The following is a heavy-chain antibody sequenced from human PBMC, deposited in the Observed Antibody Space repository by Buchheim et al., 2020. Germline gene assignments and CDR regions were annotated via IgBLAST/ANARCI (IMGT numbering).Heavy chain of an antibody. J-gene: IGHJ6*02. V-gene: IGHV3-23*01. CDR2: ISGSGGST. CDR3: AVPPGAVAARGYYGMDV. CDR1: GFTFSSYA. D-gene: IGHD6-19*01. Sequence: EVQLLESGGGLVQPGGSLRLSCAASGFTFSSYAMSWVCQAPGKGLEWVSAISGSGGSTYYADSVKGRFTISRDNSKNTLYLQMNSLRAEDTAVYYCAVPPGAVAARGYYGMDVWGQGTT.